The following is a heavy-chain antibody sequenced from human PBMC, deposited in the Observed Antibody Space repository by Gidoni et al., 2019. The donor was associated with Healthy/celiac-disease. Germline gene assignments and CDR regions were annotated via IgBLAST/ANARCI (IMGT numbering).Heavy chain of an antibody. V-gene: IGHV1-69*01. D-gene: IGHD1-20*01. CDR2: IIPIFGTA. CDR1: GGTFSSYA. Sequence: QVQLVQSGAEVKKPGSSVKVSCKASGGTFSSYAISWVRPAPGQVLGWMGGIIPIFGTANYAQKFQGRVTITADESTSTAYMELSSLRSEDTAVYYCARDWYNWNPEPSTELTWVGYYGMDVWGQGTTVTVSS. CDR3: ARDWYNWNPEPSTELTWVGYYGMDV. J-gene: IGHJ6*02.